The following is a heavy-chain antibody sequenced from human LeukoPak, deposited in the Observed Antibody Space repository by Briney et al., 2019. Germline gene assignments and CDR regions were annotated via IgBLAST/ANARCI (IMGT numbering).Heavy chain of an antibody. CDR1: SGSFSGYY. V-gene: IGHV4-34*01. D-gene: IGHD2-15*01. CDR2: INHNGST. Sequence: SETLSLTCAVYSGSFSGYYWSWIRQPPGKGLEWIGEINHNGSTNYNPSLKSRVTISVDTSKNQFSLKLSSVTAADTAVYYCARDGEYCSGGSCYPYWGQGTLVTVSS. CDR3: ARDGEYCSGGSCYPY. J-gene: IGHJ4*02.